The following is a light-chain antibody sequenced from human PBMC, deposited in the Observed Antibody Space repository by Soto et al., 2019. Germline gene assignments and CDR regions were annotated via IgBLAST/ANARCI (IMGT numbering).Light chain of an antibody. CDR2: GAS. V-gene: IGKV3-20*01. J-gene: IGKJ3*01. CDR3: QQYGSSPLFT. CDR1: QSVSSNY. Sequence: EFVLTQSPGTLSLSPGERATLSCRASQSVSSNYLAWYQQKPGQAPRLLIYGASSRATGIPDRFSGSGSGTDFTLTISRLEPEAFAVYYCQQYGSSPLFTFGPGTKVDIK.